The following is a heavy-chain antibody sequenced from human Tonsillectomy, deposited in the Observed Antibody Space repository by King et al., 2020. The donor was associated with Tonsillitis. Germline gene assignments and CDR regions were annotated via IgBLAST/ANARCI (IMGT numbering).Heavy chain of an antibody. D-gene: IGHD6-19*01. CDR1: GFTFSSYG. Sequence: VQLVESGGGVVQPGRALRLSCSASGFTFSSYGMHWVRQAPGKGLEWVAVKSYDENNKYYADSVKGRFTISRDNSKNTLYLQMNSLRAEDTAVYYCARDPSIGWYFDYWGQGTLVTVSS. CDR2: KSYDENNK. J-gene: IGHJ4*02. CDR3: ARDPSIGWYFDY. V-gene: IGHV3-33*05.